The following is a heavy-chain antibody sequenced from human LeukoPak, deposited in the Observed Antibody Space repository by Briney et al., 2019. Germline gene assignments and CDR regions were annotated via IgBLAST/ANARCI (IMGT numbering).Heavy chain of an antibody. CDR3: AREPVTDDILTGPYFGY. D-gene: IGHD3-9*01. Sequence: GGSLRLSCAASGFTFSSYAMHWVRQAPGKGLEWVAVISYDGSNKYYADSVKGRFTISRDNSKNTLYLQMNSLRAEDTAVYYCAREPVTDDILTGPYFGYWGQGTLVTVSS. V-gene: IGHV3-30*04. J-gene: IGHJ4*02. CDR1: GFTFSSYA. CDR2: ISYDGSNK.